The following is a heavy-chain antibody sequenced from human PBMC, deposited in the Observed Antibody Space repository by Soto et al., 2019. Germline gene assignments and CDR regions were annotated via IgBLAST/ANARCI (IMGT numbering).Heavy chain of an antibody. CDR1: GFTFSSHE. D-gene: IGHD2-8*01. V-gene: IGHV3-48*03. CDR3: ARGGVY. J-gene: IGHJ4*02. CDR2: ISGSGNIT. Sequence: LRLSCAASGFTFSSHERNWVRQAPGKGLEWISYISGSGNITYYADSVKGRFTISRDNAQKSLYLQMNSLRVEDTAVYYCARGGVYWGQGTLVTVSS.